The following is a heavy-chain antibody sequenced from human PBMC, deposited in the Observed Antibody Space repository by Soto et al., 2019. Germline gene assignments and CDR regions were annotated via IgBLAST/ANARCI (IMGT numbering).Heavy chain of an antibody. CDR1: GGSFSGYY. J-gene: IGHJ4*02. Sequence: PSETLSLTCAVYGGSFSGYYWSWIRQPPGKGLEWIGEINHSGSTNYNPSLKSRVTISVDTSKNQFSLKLSSVTAADTAVYYCARERRTRFFDYWGQGTLVTVSS. CDR3: ARERRTRFFDY. V-gene: IGHV4-34*01. CDR2: INHSGST. D-gene: IGHD1-1*01.